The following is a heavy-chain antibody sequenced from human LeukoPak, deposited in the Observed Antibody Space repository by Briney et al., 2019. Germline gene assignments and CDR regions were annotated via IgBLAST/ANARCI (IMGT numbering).Heavy chain of an antibody. D-gene: IGHD5-24*01. CDR3: ARDRDGYPRTGYFDY. Sequence: PSETLSLTCTVSGGSISSYYWSWIRQPAGKGLEWIGRIYTSGSTNYNPSLKSRVAMSVDTSKNQFSLKLSSVTAADTAVYYCARDRDGYPRTGYFDYWGQGTLVTVSS. V-gene: IGHV4-4*07. CDR2: IYTSGST. J-gene: IGHJ4*02. CDR1: GGSISSYY.